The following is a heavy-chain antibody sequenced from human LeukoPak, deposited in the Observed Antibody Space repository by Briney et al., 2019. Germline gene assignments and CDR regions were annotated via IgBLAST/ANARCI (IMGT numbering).Heavy chain of an antibody. J-gene: IGHJ6*02. CDR2: INKDGSAT. D-gene: IGHD1-26*01. CDR3: ATWAFYHSLDV. Sequence: AGGSLRLSCEASGFTSDAYAMHWVRQAPGKGLEWVSLINKDGSATYYADSVKGRFTISRDNSKNSLYLQMNSLRSEDTALYYCATWAFYHSLDVWGQGTTVTVSS. V-gene: IGHV3-43*02. CDR1: GFTSDAYA.